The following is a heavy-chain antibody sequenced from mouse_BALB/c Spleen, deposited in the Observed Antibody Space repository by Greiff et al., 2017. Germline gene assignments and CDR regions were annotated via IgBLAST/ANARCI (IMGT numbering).Heavy chain of an antibody. V-gene: IGHV1-5*01. J-gene: IGHJ4*01. D-gene: IGHD2-3*01. CDR3: TRGYDGYYSAMDY. CDR1: GYTFTSYW. CDR2: IYPGNSGT. Sequence: DVQLQESGTVLARPGASVKMSCKASGYTFTSYWMHWVKQRPGQGLEWIAAIYPGNSGTSYNQKFKGKAKLPAVTSTSTAYMELSSLTNEDSAVYYCTRGYDGYYSAMDYWGQGTSVTVSS.